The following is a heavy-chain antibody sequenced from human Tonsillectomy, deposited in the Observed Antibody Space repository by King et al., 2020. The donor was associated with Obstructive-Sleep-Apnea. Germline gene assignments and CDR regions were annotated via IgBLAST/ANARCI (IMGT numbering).Heavy chain of an antibody. D-gene: IGHD3-10*01. CDR2: ISSTGNYI. Sequence: QLVQSGGGLVKPGGSLRLSCAASGFTFSSYSINWVRQAPGKGLEWVSSISSTGNYIYYADSVKGRFTISRDNAKSSVYLQMNSLRAEDTAVYYCAGVHSYYGPGGILGDDYWGQGPLVTVSS. V-gene: IGHV3-21*06. CDR1: GFTFSSYS. CDR3: AGVHSYYGPGGILGDDY. J-gene: IGHJ4*02.